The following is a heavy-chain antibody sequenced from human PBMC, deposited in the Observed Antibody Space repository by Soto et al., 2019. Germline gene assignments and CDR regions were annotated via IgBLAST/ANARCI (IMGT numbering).Heavy chain of an antibody. Sequence: GGSLRLSCAASGFTFSDYYMSWIRQAPGKGLEWVSYISSSGSTIYYADSVKDRFTISRDNAKNSLYLQMNSLRAEDTAVYYCARDSSNYAFDIWGQGTMVTVSS. J-gene: IGHJ3*02. CDR3: ARDSSNYAFDI. V-gene: IGHV3-11*01. D-gene: IGHD4-4*01. CDR2: ISSSGSTI. CDR1: GFTFSDYY.